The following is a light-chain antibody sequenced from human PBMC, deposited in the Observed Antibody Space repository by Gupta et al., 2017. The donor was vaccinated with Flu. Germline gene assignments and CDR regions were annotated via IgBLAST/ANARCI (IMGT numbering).Light chain of an antibody. CDR1: SNIGAGYY. Sequence: SNIGAGYYVHWYQQFPGTAPKVLIYDNNNRPSGVPDRFSGSMSGTSASLAITGLQAEDEADYYCQSYDSGLSGSIFGGGTKLTVL. CDR3: QSYDSGLSGSI. J-gene: IGLJ2*01. V-gene: IGLV1-40*01. CDR2: DNN.